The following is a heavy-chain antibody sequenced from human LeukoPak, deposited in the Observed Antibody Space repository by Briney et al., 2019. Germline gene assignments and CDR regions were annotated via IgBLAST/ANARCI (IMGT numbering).Heavy chain of an antibody. J-gene: IGHJ3*02. CDR2: INGDGTST. V-gene: IGHV3-74*01. Sequence: GGSLRLSCAASGFTFSNHWLHWVRQAPGKGLVRVSRINGDGTSTIYADSVKGRFTISRDNAKSTVYLQMNSLRAEDTAVYYCARTGSGGDLDIWGQGTMVTVSS. CDR1: GFTFSNHW. D-gene: IGHD2-15*01. CDR3: ARTGSGGDLDI.